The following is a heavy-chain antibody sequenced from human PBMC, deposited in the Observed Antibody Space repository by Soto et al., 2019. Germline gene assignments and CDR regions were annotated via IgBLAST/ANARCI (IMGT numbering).Heavy chain of an antibody. D-gene: IGHD4-17*01. CDR3: AKDHLETTVTPPSY. CDR1: GFTFSSYG. V-gene: IGHV3-30*18. CDR2: ISYDGNNK. Sequence: QVQLVESGGGVVQPGRSLRLSCAASGFTFSSYGMHWVRQAPGKGLEWVAVISYDGNNKYYADSVKGRFTISRDNFKNTLYLQMDSLRAEDTAMYYCAKDHLETTVTPPSYWGQGNLVTVSS. J-gene: IGHJ4*02.